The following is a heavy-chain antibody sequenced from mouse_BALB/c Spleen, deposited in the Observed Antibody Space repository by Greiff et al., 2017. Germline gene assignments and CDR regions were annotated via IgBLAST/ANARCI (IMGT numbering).Heavy chain of an antibody. D-gene: IGHD1-2*01. CDR3: ARNYGYVRWYFDV. CDR2: ILPGSGST. V-gene: IGHV1-9*01. J-gene: IGHJ1*01. CDR1: GYTFSSYW. Sequence: QVQLQQSGAELMKPGASVKISCKATGYTFSSYWIEWVKQRPGHGLEWIGEILPGSGSTNYNEKFKGKATFTADTSSNTAYMQLSSLTSEDSAVYYCARNYGYVRWYFDVWGAGTTVTVSS.